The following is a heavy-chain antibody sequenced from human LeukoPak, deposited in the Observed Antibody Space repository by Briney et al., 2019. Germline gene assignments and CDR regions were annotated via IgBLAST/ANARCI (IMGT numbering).Heavy chain of an antibody. J-gene: IGHJ4*02. Sequence: SQTLSLTCTVSGASINNGDYYWNWIRQPPGKGLEWIGDIYYSGSTYYNPSLKSRVTISVDTSKNQFSLKLSSVTAADTAVYYCARAIAVRGFDYWGQGTLVTVSS. CDR3: ARAIAVRGFDY. V-gene: IGHV4-30-4*08. D-gene: IGHD6-19*01. CDR2: IYYSGST. CDR1: GASINNGDYY.